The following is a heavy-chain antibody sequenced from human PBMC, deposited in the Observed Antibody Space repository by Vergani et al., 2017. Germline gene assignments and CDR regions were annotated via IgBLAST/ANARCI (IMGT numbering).Heavy chain of an antibody. D-gene: IGHD2-15*01. V-gene: IGHV3-49*04. CDR2: IRSKAYGGTT. Sequence: VQLVESGGGVVQPGRSLRLSCTASGFTFGDYAMSWVRQAPGKGLEWVGFIRSKAYGGTTEYAASVKGRFTISRDDSKSIAYLQMNSLKTEDTAVYYCTRAPYSFFDYWGQGTLVTVSS. CDR3: TRAPYSFFDY. CDR1: GFTFGDYA. J-gene: IGHJ4*02.